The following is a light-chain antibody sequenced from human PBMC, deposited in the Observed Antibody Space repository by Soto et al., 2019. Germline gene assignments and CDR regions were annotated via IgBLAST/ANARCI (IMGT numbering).Light chain of an antibody. CDR1: QSVSNNY. J-gene: IGKJ1*01. CDR3: QQYGHSLWT. V-gene: IGKV3-20*01. Sequence: IVMTQSPGTLSLSPGERGTLSCRASQSVSNNYLAWYQQKPGQAPRLLIYGASSRATGIPDRFSGSGSGTDFTLTISRLEPEDYAVYYCQQYGHSLWTFGQGTKVDIK. CDR2: GAS.